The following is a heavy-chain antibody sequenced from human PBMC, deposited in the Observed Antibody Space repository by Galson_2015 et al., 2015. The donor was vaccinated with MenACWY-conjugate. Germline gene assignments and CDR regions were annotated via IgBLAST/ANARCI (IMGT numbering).Heavy chain of an antibody. J-gene: IGHJ3*02. Sequence: SETLSLTCTVSGGSISSSSYFWGWIRQPPGKGLEWIGTISYSGSTHYNPSLNNRVTVSADTSKNQFSLNVNYVTAADTALYYCARRSARLTLGAFDIWGQGTMVTVSS. CDR3: ARRSARLTLGAFDI. CDR2: ISYSGST. D-gene: IGHD4-23*01. CDR1: GGSISSSSYF. V-gene: IGHV4-39*01.